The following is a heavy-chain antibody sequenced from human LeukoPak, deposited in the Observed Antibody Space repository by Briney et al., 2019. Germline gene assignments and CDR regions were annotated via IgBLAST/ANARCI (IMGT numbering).Heavy chain of an antibody. J-gene: IGHJ3*02. Sequence: PSETLSLTCTVSGGSISTYYWSWIRQTPGKGLEFMAYIYRSGIINYNPSLQSRVTMSVDTSEDRFSLTLSSLNAADTAVYYCARRQTFADSTAWYDTFDIWGHGTMVTVSS. CDR2: IYRSGII. D-gene: IGHD6-19*01. CDR3: ARRQTFADSTAWYDTFDI. V-gene: IGHV4-59*08. CDR1: GGSISTYY.